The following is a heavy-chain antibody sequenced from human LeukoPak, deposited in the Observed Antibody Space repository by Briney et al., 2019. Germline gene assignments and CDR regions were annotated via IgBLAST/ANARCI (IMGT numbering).Heavy chain of an antibody. J-gene: IGHJ4*02. D-gene: IGHD3-10*01. Sequence: ASVKVSCKASGYTFASYGFSWVRQAPGQGLEWMGWISTYNGSTNYTQKLQDRVTMTTDTSTNTAYMELRSLTSDDTAVYYCARVLGYASGSYLDYWGQGTLVTVSS. CDR1: GYTFASYG. CDR2: ISTYNGST. CDR3: ARVLGYASGSYLDY. V-gene: IGHV1-18*01.